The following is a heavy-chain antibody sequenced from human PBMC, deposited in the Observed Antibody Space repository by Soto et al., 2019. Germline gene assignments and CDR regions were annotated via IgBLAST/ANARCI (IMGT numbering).Heavy chain of an antibody. CDR1: CYTFPNYD. D-gene: IGHD3-10*02. CDR2: ITPYNGNT. CDR3: ARVVPGAVPWFDS. V-gene: IGHV1-18*04. J-gene: IGHJ5*01. Sequence: SGQVSFKTSCYTFPNYDVTWVRQAPGRGLEWMGWITPYNGNTHYAPHLQGRITLATDTSTNTAYLDLTNLTSDDTAMYYCARVVPGAVPWFDSWGLGTPVTVSS.